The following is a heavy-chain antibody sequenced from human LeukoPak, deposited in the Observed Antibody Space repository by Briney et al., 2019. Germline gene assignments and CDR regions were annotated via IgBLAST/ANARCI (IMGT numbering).Heavy chain of an antibody. D-gene: IGHD5-18*01. V-gene: IGHV4-59*01. Sequence: SETLSLTCTVSGGSISSYYWSWIRQPPGKGLEWIGYIYYSGGTNYNPSLKSRVTISVDTSKNQFSLKLNSVTAADTAVYYCASTDTPMITIHWGQGTLVTVSP. J-gene: IGHJ4*02. CDR3: ASTDTPMITIH. CDR1: GGSISSYY. CDR2: IYYSGGT.